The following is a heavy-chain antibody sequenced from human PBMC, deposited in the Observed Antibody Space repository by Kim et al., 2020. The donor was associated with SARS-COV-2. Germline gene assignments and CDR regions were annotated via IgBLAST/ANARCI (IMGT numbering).Heavy chain of an antibody. J-gene: IGHJ4*02. CDR1: GFTFGDYA. CDR2: IRSKAYGGTT. V-gene: IGHV3-49*04. CDR3: TRDLMGPGIAVAGTAY. Sequence: GGSLRLSCTASGFTFGDYAMSWVRQAPGKGLEWVGFIRSKAYGGTTEYAASVKGRFTISRDDSKSIAYLQMNSLKTEDTAVYYCTRDLMGPGIAVAGTAYWGQGTLVTVSS. D-gene: IGHD6-19*01.